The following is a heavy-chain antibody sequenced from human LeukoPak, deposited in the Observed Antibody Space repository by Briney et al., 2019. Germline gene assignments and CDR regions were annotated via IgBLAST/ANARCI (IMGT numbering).Heavy chain of an antibody. CDR3: AREWIAAAGPTFDY. CDR1: GYTFTGYY. J-gene: IGHJ4*02. CDR2: INPNSGGT. V-gene: IGHV1-2*02. Sequence: ASVKVSCKASGYTFTGYYMHWVRQAPGQGLEWTGWINPNSGGTNYAQKFQGRVTMTRDTSISTAYMELSRLRSDDTAVYYCAREWIAAAGPTFDYWGQGTLVTVSS. D-gene: IGHD6-13*01.